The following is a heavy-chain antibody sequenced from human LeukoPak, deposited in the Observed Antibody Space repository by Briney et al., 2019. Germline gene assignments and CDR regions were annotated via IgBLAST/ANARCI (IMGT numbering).Heavy chain of an antibody. CDR1: GGTFTSYA. Sequence: ASVKVSCKASGGTFTSYAISWVRQAPGQGLEWMGRIIPILGIANYAQKFQGRVTITADKSTSTAYMELSSLRSEDTAVYYCARIVLIGNWFDPWGQGTLVTVSS. CDR3: ARIVLIGNWFDP. D-gene: IGHD3-16*02. J-gene: IGHJ5*02. V-gene: IGHV1-69*04. CDR2: IIPILGIA.